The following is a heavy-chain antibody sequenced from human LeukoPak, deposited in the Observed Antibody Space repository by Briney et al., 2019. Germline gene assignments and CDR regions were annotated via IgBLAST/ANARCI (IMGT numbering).Heavy chain of an antibody. CDR3: TRDIGYRSGSYYTDQ. V-gene: IGHV1-18*01. Sequence: ASVKVSCKASGHIFTYYGISWVRQAPGQGLEWMGWITTYKGNTKYEQKFQGRVTMTTDTSTSTAYMELRSLRSDDTAVYYCTRDIGYRSGSYYTDQWGQGTLVTVSS. CDR2: ITTYKGNT. J-gene: IGHJ4*02. CDR1: GHIFTYYG. D-gene: IGHD3-10*01.